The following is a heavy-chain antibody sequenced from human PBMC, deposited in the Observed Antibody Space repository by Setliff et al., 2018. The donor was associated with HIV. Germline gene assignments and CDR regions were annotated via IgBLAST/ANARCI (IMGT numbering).Heavy chain of an antibody. CDR3: ARARSYGSAYDAFDV. CDR2: IYSGGST. CDR1: GGSIGGYY. V-gene: IGHV4-4*08. D-gene: IGHD3-10*01. Sequence: LSLTCTVSGGSIGGYYWSWIRQPPGTGLEWLGCIYSGGSTNYNPSLESRVTISLDTSKNQFSLRLTSVTAADTAVYYCARARSYGSAYDAFDVWGPGTMVTVSS. J-gene: IGHJ3*01.